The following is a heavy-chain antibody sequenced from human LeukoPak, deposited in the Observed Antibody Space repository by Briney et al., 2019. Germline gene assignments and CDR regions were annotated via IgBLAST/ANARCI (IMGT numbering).Heavy chain of an antibody. CDR3: ARVAWGSSHFDY. CDR2: ISIGASTI. CDR1: GFTLSSYS. J-gene: IGHJ4*02. V-gene: IGHV3-48*01. Sequence: GSLRLSCAASGFTLSSYSMNWVRQAPGKGLEWVSYISIGASTINYADSVKGRFTISRDNAKNSLYLQMNSLRAEDTAVYYCARVAWGSSHFDYWGQGNLVTVSS. D-gene: IGHD6-6*01.